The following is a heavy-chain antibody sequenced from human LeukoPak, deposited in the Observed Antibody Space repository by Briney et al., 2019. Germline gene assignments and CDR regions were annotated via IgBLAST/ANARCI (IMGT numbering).Heavy chain of an antibody. Sequence: SETLSLTCTVSGGSISSSSYYWGWIRQPPGKGLEWIGSIYYSGSTYYNPSLKSRVTISVDTSKNQFSLKLSSVTAADTAVYYCAREGDTAPMDVWGKGTTVTVSS. CDR2: IYYSGST. CDR1: GGSISSSSYY. J-gene: IGHJ6*03. D-gene: IGHD5-18*01. V-gene: IGHV4-39*02. CDR3: AREGDTAPMDV.